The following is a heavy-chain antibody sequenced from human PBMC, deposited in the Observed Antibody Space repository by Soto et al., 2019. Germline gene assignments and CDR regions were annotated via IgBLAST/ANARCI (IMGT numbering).Heavy chain of an antibody. D-gene: IGHD5-18*01. CDR1: GGSISSGDYY. J-gene: IGHJ6*02. V-gene: IGHV4-30-4*01. Sequence: SETLSLTCTVSGGSISSGDYYWSWIRQPPGKGLEWIGYIYYSGSTYYNPSLKSRVTISVDTSKNQFSLKLSSVTAADTAVYYCARAYVDKANHYYYGMDVWGQGTTVTVSS. CDR3: ARAYVDKANHYYYGMDV. CDR2: IYYSGST.